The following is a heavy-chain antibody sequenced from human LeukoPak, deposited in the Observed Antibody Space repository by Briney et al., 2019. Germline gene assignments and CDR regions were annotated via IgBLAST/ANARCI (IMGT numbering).Heavy chain of an antibody. V-gene: IGHV5-51*01. D-gene: IGHD3-3*01. J-gene: IGHJ3*02. Sequence: SGESLKISCKGSGYSFTSYWIGWVRQMPGKGLEWMGIVYPGDSDFRYSPSFQGQVTISADKSISTAYLQWSSLKASDTAMYYCARPKHDFWSGYYPDAFDIWGQGTMVTVSS. CDR1: GYSFTSYW. CDR2: VYPGDSDF. CDR3: ARPKHDFWSGYYPDAFDI.